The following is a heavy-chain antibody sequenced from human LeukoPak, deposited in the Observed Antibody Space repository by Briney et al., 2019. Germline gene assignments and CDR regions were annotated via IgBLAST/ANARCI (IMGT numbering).Heavy chain of an antibody. Sequence: ASVKVSCKASGYTFTSYDINWVRQATGQGVEWMGWMNPNSGNTGYAQKFQGRVTMTRNTSISTAYMELSSLRSEDTAVYYCARGNTYYDIWSGYREDYRGQGTLVTVSS. D-gene: IGHD3-3*01. CDR2: MNPNSGNT. CDR1: GYTFTSYD. CDR3: ARGNTYYDIWSGYREDY. V-gene: IGHV1-8*01. J-gene: IGHJ4*02.